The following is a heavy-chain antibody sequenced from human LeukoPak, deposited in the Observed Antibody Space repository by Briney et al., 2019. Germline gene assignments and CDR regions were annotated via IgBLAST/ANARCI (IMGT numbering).Heavy chain of an antibody. CDR2: IYYSGST. D-gene: IGHD3-22*01. Sequence: PSETLSLTCTVSGGSISSSSYYWGWIRQPPGKGLEWIGSIYYSGSTYYNPSLKSRVTISVDTSKNQFSLKLSSVTAADTAVYYCACPGNYYDSSNWFDPWGQGTLVTVSS. CDR1: GGSISSSSYY. CDR3: ACPGNYYDSSNWFDP. V-gene: IGHV4-39*01. J-gene: IGHJ5*02.